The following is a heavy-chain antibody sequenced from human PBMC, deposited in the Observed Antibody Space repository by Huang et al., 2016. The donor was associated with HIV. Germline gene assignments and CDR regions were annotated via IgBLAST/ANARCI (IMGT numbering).Heavy chain of an antibody. Sequence: QVQLQESGPGLVRPTETLSLTCTVSGGSISSQYWSWIRQPPGRGLEWVGSVYYTGTTTSNPSLKSRLTMSVDMSKNRFSLTLKAMTAADTAVYFCARARLSYCSGGSCFSDWFDPWGQGTLVTVSS. V-gene: IGHV4-59*11. CDR2: VYYTGTT. CDR1: GGSISSQY. D-gene: IGHD2-15*01. CDR3: ARARLSYCSGGSCFSDWFDP. J-gene: IGHJ5*02.